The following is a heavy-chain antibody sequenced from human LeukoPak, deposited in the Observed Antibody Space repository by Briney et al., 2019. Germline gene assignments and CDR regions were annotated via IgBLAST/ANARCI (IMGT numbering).Heavy chain of an antibody. V-gene: IGHV3-9*01. D-gene: IGHD3-16*01. J-gene: IGHJ6*02. CDR2: ISWNRGSI. CDR3: ARGGLYYYYGMDV. CDR1: GFTFDDYA. Sequence: GGSLRLSCAASGFTFDDYAMHWVRQAPGKGLEWVPGISWNRGSIGYADSVKGRFTLSRDNAKNSLYLQMDSLRAEDTALYYCARGGLYYYYGMDVWGQGTTVTVSS.